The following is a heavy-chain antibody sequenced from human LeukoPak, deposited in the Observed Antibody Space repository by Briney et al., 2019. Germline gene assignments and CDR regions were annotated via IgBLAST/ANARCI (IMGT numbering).Heavy chain of an antibody. CDR3: ARASATQRPFDY. J-gene: IGHJ4*02. CDR2: ISSSSSYI. CDR1: GFTFSSYS. Sequence: GGSLRLSRAASGFTFSSYSMNWVRQAPGKGLEWVSSISSSSSYIYYADSVKGRFTISRDNAKNSLYLQMNSLRAEDTAVYYCARASATQRPFDYWGQGTLVTVSS. V-gene: IGHV3-21*01. D-gene: IGHD1-26*01.